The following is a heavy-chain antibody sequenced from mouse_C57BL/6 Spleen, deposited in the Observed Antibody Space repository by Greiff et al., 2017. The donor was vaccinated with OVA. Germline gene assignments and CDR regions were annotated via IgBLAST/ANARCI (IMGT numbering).Heavy chain of an antibody. CDR3: TPTVEAWFAY. CDR1: GYTFTDYE. Sequence: VQLVESGAELVRPGASVTLSCKASGYTFTDYEMHWVKQTPVHGLEWIGAIDPETGGTAYNQKFKGKAILTADKSSSTAYMELRSLTSEDSAVYYCTPTVEAWFAYWGQGTLVTVSA. CDR2: IDPETGGT. J-gene: IGHJ3*01. D-gene: IGHD1-1*01. V-gene: IGHV1-15*01.